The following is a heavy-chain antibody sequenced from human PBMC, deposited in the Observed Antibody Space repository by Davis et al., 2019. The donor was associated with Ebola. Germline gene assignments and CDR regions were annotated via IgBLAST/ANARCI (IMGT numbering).Heavy chain of an antibody. CDR3: VRGSDAYKTGY. V-gene: IGHV4-59*02. CDR1: GASVVSVY. D-gene: IGHD5-24*01. Sequence: MPSETLSPTCSVSGASVVSVYWSWIRQPPGKGLEWIAFIFNGGRTISNPSLRGRVTISIDTSKNQFSLEVRSVTAADTAFYCCVRGSDAYKTGYWGQGTLVTVSS. J-gene: IGHJ4*02. CDR2: IFNGGRT.